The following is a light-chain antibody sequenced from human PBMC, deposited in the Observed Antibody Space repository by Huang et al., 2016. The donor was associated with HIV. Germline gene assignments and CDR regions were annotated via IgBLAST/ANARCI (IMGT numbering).Light chain of an antibody. CDR1: QSVYASSTSKDS. J-gene: IGKJ1*01. Sequence: DIIMSQSPESLTVSLGERATLNCRSSQSVYASSTSKDSMAWFQQKPGQPPKLRLFWASSREVGVPDRFSGSGSGTHFTLTIANLQPEDAAIYYCQQYYSLPQTFGQGTRV. V-gene: IGKV4-1*01. CDR2: WAS. CDR3: QQYYSLPQT.